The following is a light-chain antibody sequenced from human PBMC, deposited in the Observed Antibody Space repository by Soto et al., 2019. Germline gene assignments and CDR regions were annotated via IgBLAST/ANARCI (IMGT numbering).Light chain of an antibody. CDR3: TQRIEFPPYT. CDR2: TLS. Sequence: DIVMTQTPLSLPVTPGEPASISCRSSQSLLDSDDGNTYLDWYLQKPGRSPHLLIYTLSYRASGVPVMCSGSGSGTEFRRKISRVVAEYVGVYFFTQRIEFPPYTFGQGTELVIK. J-gene: IGKJ2*01. CDR1: QSLLDSDDGNTY. V-gene: IGKV2-40*01.